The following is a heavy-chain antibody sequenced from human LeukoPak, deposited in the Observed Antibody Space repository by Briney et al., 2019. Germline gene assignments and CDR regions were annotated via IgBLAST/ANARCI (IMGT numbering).Heavy chain of an antibody. CDR2: ISGSGGST. Sequence: PGGSLRLSCAASGFTFSSYAMSWVRQAPGKGLEWVSAISGSGGSTYYADSVKGRFTISRDNSKNTLHLQMNSLRAEDTAVYYCAKVARYYDSSGYSPVDYWGQGTLVTVPS. CDR3: AKVARYYDSSGYSPVDY. V-gene: IGHV3-23*01. CDR1: GFTFSSYA. J-gene: IGHJ4*02. D-gene: IGHD3-22*01.